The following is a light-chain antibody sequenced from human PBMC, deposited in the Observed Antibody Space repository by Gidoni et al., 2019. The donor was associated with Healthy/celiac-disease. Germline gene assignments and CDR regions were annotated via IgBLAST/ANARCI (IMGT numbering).Light chain of an antibody. CDR1: SSDVRGYNF. CDR2: DVS. Sequence: QSALTQPASVSGSPGQSITISCTGTSSDVRGYNFVSWYQQHPTKAPKLMIYDVSHRPSGVSNRFSGSKSGNTASLTISGLQAEDEADYYCSSWTSSSTLVFGGGTKLTVL. V-gene: IGLV2-14*03. J-gene: IGLJ2*01. CDR3: SSWTSSSTLV.